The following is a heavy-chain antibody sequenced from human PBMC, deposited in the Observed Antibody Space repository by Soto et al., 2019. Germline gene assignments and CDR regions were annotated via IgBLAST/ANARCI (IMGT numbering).Heavy chain of an antibody. J-gene: IGHJ5*02. D-gene: IGHD6-19*01. CDR3: ARVDSSGWSPNWFDP. CDR1: GFTVSSNY. Sequence: EVQLVETGGGLIQPGGSLRLSCAASGFTVSSNYMSWVRQAPGKGLEWVSVIYSGGSTYYADSVKGRFTISSDNSKNTLYLQMNSLRAEDTAVYYCARVDSSGWSPNWFDPWGQGTLVTVSS. V-gene: IGHV3-53*02. CDR2: IYSGGST.